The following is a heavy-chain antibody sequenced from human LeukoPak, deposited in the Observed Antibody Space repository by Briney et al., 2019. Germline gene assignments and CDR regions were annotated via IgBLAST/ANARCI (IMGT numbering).Heavy chain of an antibody. CDR1: GFSLSTTGMR. Sequence: SGPTLVNPTQTLTLTCTFSGFSLSTTGMRVSWIRQPPGKALEWLARIDWDNNKFYSASLKTRLSISKDTSKNQVVLTMTNMDPVDTATYYCTRTPRGYTYDYWGQGTLDTVSS. D-gene: IGHD5-18*01. J-gene: IGHJ4*02. CDR3: TRTPRGYTYDY. CDR2: IDWDNNK. V-gene: IGHV2-70*04.